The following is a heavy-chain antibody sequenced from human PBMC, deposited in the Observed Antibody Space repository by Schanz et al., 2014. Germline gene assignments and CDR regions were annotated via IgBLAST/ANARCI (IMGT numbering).Heavy chain of an antibody. V-gene: IGHV3-23*04. CDR1: GFSFSSYS. CDR2: ISGSGGST. Sequence: EADLVESGGGLIQRGESLRLSCSASGFSFSSYSMNWVRQAPGKGLEWVSAISGSGGSTYYADSVKGRFTISRDNSKNTLYLQMNSLRAEDTAVYYCARDLEGYDSGGGGFDPWGQGTLVTVSS. D-gene: IGHD2-15*01. J-gene: IGHJ5*02. CDR3: ARDLEGYDSGGGGFDP.